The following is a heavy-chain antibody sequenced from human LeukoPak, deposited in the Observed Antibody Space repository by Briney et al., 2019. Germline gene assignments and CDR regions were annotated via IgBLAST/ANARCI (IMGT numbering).Heavy chain of an antibody. D-gene: IGHD3-9*01. CDR2: ISSSSSTI. Sequence: LAGGSLRLSCAASGFTFSSYSMNWVRQAPGKGLEWVSYISSSSSTIYYADSVKGRFTISRDNAKNSLYLQMNSLRDEDTAVYYCARGNVVPAAIRPWGWYYDILTGYDYFDCWGQGTLVTVSS. CDR3: ARGNVVPAAIRPWGWYYDILTGYDYFDC. V-gene: IGHV3-48*02. CDR1: GFTFSSYS. J-gene: IGHJ4*02.